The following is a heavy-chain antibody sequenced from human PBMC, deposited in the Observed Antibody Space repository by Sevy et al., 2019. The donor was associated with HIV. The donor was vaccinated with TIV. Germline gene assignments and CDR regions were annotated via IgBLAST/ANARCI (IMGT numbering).Heavy chain of an antibody. CDR3: ARDSSGYYDYDAFDI. V-gene: IGHV3-33*01. D-gene: IGHD3-22*01. Sequence: GGSLRLSCAASGFTFSSYGMHWVRQAPGKGLEWVAVIWYDGSNKYYADSVKGRFTISRDNSKNTLYLQMNSLRAEDTAVYYCARDSSGYYDYDAFDIWGQGTMVTVS. CDR1: GFTFSSYG. CDR2: IWYDGSNK. J-gene: IGHJ3*02.